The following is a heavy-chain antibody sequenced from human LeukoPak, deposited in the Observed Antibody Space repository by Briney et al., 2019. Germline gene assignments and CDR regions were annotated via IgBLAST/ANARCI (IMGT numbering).Heavy chain of an antibody. Sequence: LTGGSLRLSCATSGFNFDDFTLYWVRQVPGKGLQWVSLINWDGTSTSYADSVKGRFTISRDNSQNSLYLQMNSLRNDDTALYYCVKDQKAVSGTLIFDSWGQGTLVTVSS. CDR1: GFNFDDFT. V-gene: IGHV3-43*01. CDR3: VKDQKAVSGTLIFDS. D-gene: IGHD6-19*01. CDR2: INWDGTST. J-gene: IGHJ4*02.